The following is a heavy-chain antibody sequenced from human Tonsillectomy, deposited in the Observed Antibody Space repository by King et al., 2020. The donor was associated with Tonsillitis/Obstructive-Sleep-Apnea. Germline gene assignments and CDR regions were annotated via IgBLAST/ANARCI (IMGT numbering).Heavy chain of an antibody. CDR2: VDWNGDNT. CDR3: ARNFGDPDY. J-gene: IGHJ4*02. D-gene: IGHD4-17*01. CDR1: GFTFEDFG. Sequence: VQLVESGGGVVRPGGSLRLSCAASGFTFEDFGMSWVRQAPVKGLEWVSDVDWNGDNTRYADSVKGRFTISRDNAKNSLYLQMNSLRAEDSAFYYCARNFGDPDYWGQGTLVTVSS. V-gene: IGHV3-20*04.